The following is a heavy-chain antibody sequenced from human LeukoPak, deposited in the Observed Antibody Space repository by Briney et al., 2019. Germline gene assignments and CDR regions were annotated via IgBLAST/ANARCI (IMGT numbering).Heavy chain of an antibody. J-gene: IGHJ3*02. CDR3: VREKLGAFDI. D-gene: IGHD3-16*01. Sequence: GGSLRLSCAASGFTFSASEMNWVRQAPGKGLEWVSYISGSAATIYYADFVKGRCTISRDNAKNSLYLQMKSLTAEDTAVYYCVREKLGAFDIWGQGTMVTVSS. CDR2: ISGSAATI. V-gene: IGHV3-48*03. CDR1: GFTFSASE.